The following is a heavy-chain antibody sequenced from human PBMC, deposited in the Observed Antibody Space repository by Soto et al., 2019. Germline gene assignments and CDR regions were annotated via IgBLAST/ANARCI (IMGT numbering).Heavy chain of an antibody. CDR2: VSAGGTKT. Sequence: EVQLLESGGGLKQPGGSLRLSCSASGFTFKNYAMSWVRQAPGRGLEWVSGVSAGGTKTYYADSVKGRFTGSRDNSKNIRFLEMNSLRDEDTAIYFCAKDRQSFDHWGQGTRVTVSS. J-gene: IGHJ4*02. CDR1: GFTFKNYA. V-gene: IGHV3-23*01. CDR3: AKDRQSFDH.